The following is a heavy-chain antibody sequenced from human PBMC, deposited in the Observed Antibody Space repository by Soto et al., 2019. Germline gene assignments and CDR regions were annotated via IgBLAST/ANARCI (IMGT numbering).Heavy chain of an antibody. CDR3: ARVRLAYGPGPGYYYGMDV. CDR2: INSDGSST. Sequence: PGGSLRLSCAASGFTFSSYWMHWVRQAPGKGLVWVSRINSDGSSTSYADSVKGRFTISRDNAKNTLYLQMNSLRAEDTAVYYCARVRLAYGPGPGYYYGMDVWGQGTTVTVSS. D-gene: IGHD4-17*01. J-gene: IGHJ6*02. CDR1: GFTFSSYW. V-gene: IGHV3-74*01.